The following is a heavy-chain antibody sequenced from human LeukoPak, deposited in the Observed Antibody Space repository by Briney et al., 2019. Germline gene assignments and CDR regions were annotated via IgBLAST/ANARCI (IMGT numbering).Heavy chain of an antibody. V-gene: IGHV1-8*01. CDR3: ARGVATAAGTGFDY. CDR2: MNPNSGNT. Sequence: ASVKVSCKASGYTFTSYDINWVRQATGQGLEWMGWMNPNSGNTGYAQKFQGRVTMTTDTSTSTAYMELRSLRSDDTAVYYCARGVATAAGTGFDYWGQGTLVTVSS. D-gene: IGHD6-13*01. J-gene: IGHJ4*02. CDR1: GYTFTSYD.